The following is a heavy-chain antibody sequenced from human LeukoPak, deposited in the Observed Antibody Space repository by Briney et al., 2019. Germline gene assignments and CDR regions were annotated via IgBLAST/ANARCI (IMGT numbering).Heavy chain of an antibody. CDR1: GFTLSSYS. V-gene: IGHV3-21*01. D-gene: IGHD4/OR15-4a*01. J-gene: IGHJ3*02. CDR2: ISSSSSYI. Sequence: GGSLRLSCAASGFTLSSYSMNWVRQAPGKGLEWVSSISSSSSYIYYADSVKGRFTISRDNAKNSLYLQMNSLRAEDTAVYYCAKDLKGALDAFDIWGQGTMVTVSS. CDR3: AKDLKGALDAFDI.